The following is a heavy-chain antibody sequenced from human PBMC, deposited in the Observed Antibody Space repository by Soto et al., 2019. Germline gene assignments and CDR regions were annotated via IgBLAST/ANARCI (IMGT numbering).Heavy chain of an antibody. CDR2: IYYSGSA. Sequence: SETLSLTCTVSGGSISSSSYYWGWIRQPPGKGLEWIGSIYYSGSAYYNPSLKGRFTISRDDAKNSLYLQMNSLRAEDTAVYFCARSVEQWLTPFDFWAQGTLVTVSS. CDR3: ARSVEQWLTPFDF. CDR1: GGSISSSSYY. D-gene: IGHD6-19*01. J-gene: IGHJ4*02. V-gene: IGHV4-39*01.